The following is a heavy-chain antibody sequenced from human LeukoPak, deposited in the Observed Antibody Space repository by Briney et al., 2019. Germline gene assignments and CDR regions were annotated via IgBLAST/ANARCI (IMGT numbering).Heavy chain of an antibody. CDR2: IYPGDSDT. V-gene: IGHV5-51*01. D-gene: IGHD5-12*01. J-gene: IGHJ5*02. CDR3: ARRVYIGYGSPPGNWFDP. Sequence: AESLKIFCMGSAAGFISNWISCVRQMPGKGLEWLGIIYPGDSDTRYSPSFQGQVTISADKSISTASLQWSSLRASDTATYYCARRVYIGYGSPPGNWFDPWGQGTLVTVSS. CDR1: AAGFISNW.